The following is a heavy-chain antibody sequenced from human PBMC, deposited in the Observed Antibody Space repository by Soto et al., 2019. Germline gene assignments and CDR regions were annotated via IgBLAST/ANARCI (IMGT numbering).Heavy chain of an antibody. CDR2: ISPTFGTA. V-gene: IGHV1-69*06. CDR1: GGTFSRHA. D-gene: IGHD1-26*01. CDR3: ASERSAQYFDS. J-gene: IGHJ4*02. Sequence: SVKASCKASGGTFSRHAIAWVRQAPGQGLEWMGGISPTFGTATYAPKFQGRVAISADRSSNTAYMELSSLRSQDTAVYYCASERSAQYFDSWGQGTVVTVSS.